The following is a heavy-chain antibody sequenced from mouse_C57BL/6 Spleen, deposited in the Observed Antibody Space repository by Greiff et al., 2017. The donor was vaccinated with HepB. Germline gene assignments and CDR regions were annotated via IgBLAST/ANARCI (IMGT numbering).Heavy chain of an antibody. CDR1: GFTFSSYA. D-gene: IGHD1-3*01. CDR3: ARAKLYDFDY. Sequence: EVNVVESGGGLVKPGGSLKLSCAASGFTFSSYAMSWVRQTPEKRLEWVATISDGGSYTYYPDNVKGRFTISRDNAKNNLYLQMSHLKSEDTAMYYCARAKLYDFDYWGQGTTLTVSS. J-gene: IGHJ2*01. V-gene: IGHV5-4*03. CDR2: ISDGGSYT.